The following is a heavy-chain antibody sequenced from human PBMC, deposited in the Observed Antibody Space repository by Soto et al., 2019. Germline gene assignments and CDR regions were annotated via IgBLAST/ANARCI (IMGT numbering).Heavy chain of an antibody. CDR1: GYTLTELS. D-gene: IGHD3-3*01. V-gene: IGHV1-24*01. Sequence: ASVKVSCKVSGYTLTELSMHWVRQAPGKGLERMGGFDPKDGKTNYAQKFQGRVTITADESTSTAYMELSSLRTNDTAVYYWVRGSVYYDFWSGYYQEPDVEYYFDYWGQGTLVTVSS. CDR3: VRGSVYYDFWSGYYQEPDVEYYFDY. J-gene: IGHJ4*02. CDR2: FDPKDGKT.